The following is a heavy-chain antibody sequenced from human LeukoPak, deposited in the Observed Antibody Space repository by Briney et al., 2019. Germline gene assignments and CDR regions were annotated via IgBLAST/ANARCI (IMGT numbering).Heavy chain of an antibody. J-gene: IGHJ4*02. V-gene: IGHV3-23*01. Sequence: GGSQTLFCAPSGFTFTYAMSWVRQTPGKGLEWVSAFSSSGGNTYYAHSVRGRFTLSRDNSNNTLYLQMNSLRAEDTGVYYCAKHSTTVTTSFDYWGQGPLVTVSS. CDR3: AKHSTTVTTSFDY. D-gene: IGHD4-11*01. CDR1: GFTFTYA. CDR2: FSSSGGNT.